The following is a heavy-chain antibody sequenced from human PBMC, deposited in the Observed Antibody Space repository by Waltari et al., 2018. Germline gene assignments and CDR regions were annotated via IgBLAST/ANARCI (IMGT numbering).Heavy chain of an antibody. D-gene: IGHD6-13*01. CDR1: GASLRSRHYD. J-gene: IGHJ5*02. V-gene: IGHV4-39*01. CDR2: ISYTGTT. CDR3: ARSPGIALPDHLEENWFDP. Sequence: QVQLQESGPGLVKPSETLSMICSVSGASLRSRHYDWGWIRQPPGKGLEWIGSISYTGTTYYNPSLKSRLTISVDTSKNQFSLRLSSLTAADTAVYYCARSPGIALPDHLEENWFDPWGQGTLVTVSS.